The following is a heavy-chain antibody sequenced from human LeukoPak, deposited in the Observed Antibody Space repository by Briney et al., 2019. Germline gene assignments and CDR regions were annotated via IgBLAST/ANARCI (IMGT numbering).Heavy chain of an antibody. D-gene: IGHD6-6*01. J-gene: IGHJ5*02. V-gene: IGHV4-39*01. CDR1: GGSISSSSYY. Sequence: SETLSLTCTVSGGSISSSSYYWGWIRQPPGKGLEWIGSIYYSGSTYYNPSLKSRVTISVDTSKNQFSLKLSSVTAADTAVYYCARLFDSSSSPDWFDPWGQGTLVTVSS. CDR2: IYYSGST. CDR3: ARLFDSSSSPDWFDP.